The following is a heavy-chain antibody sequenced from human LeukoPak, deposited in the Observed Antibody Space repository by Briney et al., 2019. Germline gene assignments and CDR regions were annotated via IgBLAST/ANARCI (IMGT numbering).Heavy chain of an antibody. V-gene: IGHV1-69*04. CDR2: IMPILGIA. CDR1: GGTFSSYT. D-gene: IGHD6-13*01. CDR3: ARDRSTYRSRWYRGYFDY. Sequence: SVKVSCNASGGTFSSYTISWVRQAPGQGLEWMGRIMPILGIANYAQKFEGRVTMTADESTSTAYMALSSLTSEDTAVYYCARDRSTYRSRWYRGYFDYWGQGTLVTVSS. J-gene: IGHJ4*02.